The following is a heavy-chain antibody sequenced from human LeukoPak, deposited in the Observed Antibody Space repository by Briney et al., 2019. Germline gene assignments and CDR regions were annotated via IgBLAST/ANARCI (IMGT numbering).Heavy chain of an antibody. CDR3: ATCTTNCYGWFHV. J-gene: IGHJ3*01. CDR2: ISNSGST. D-gene: IGHD2-2*01. CDR1: GGPLSSYY. Sequence: PSETLSLTCTVSGGPLSSYYWSWIRPPPGTGLDWIGYISNSGSTNYNPSLKSRVTISVDKSKNQFSLKLTSVTAADTAVYYCATCTTNCYGWFHVWGQGTMVTVSS. V-gene: IGHV4-59*03.